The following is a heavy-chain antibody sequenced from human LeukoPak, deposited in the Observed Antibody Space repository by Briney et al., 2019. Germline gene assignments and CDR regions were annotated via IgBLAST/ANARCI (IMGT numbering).Heavy chain of an antibody. CDR1: GFTFSSYA. J-gene: IGHJ6*03. Sequence: GGSLRLSCAASGFTFSSYAMSWVRQAPGKGLEWVSTFSGSGGSTHYADSVKGRFTISRDNAKNSLYPQMNSLRAEDTAVYYCARGEDIVVVPAADYYYYYYMDVWGKGTTVTVSS. CDR2: FSGSGGST. D-gene: IGHD2-2*01. CDR3: ARGEDIVVVPAADYYYYYYMDV. V-gene: IGHV3-23*01.